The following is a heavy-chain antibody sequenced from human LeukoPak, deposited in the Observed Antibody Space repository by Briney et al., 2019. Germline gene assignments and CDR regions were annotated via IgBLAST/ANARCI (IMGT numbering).Heavy chain of an antibody. V-gene: IGHV4-30-4*08. CDR3: ARGKWVAAAGMLDY. CDR2: IYYSGST. D-gene: IGHD6-13*01. CDR1: GGSISSGDYN. Sequence: PSQTLSLTCTVSGGSISSGDYNWSWIRQPPGKGLEWIGYIYYSGSTYYNPSLKSRVTISVDTSKNQFSLKLSSVTAADTAVYYCARGKWVAAAGMLDYWGQGTLVTVSS. J-gene: IGHJ4*02.